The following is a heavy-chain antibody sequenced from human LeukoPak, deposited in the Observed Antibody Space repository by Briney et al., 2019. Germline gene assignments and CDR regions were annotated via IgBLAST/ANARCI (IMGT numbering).Heavy chain of an antibody. CDR3: ARSNQADDY. Sequence: PGGSLRLSGAASGFTFSSYWMHWVRQVPGKGLVWVARINPGGSSITYADSVKGRFTISRDNAKNTLYLQMDSLRAEDTGVYYCARSNQADDYWGQGTLVTVSS. CDR1: GFTFSSYW. CDR2: INPGGSSI. D-gene: IGHD1-14*01. V-gene: IGHV3-74*01. J-gene: IGHJ4*02.